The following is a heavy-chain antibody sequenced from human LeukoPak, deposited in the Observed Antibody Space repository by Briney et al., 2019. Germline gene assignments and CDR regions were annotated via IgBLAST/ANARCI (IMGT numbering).Heavy chain of an antibody. CDR2: IHYSGST. CDR1: GASISSYY. V-gene: IGHV4-59*01. D-gene: IGHD3-10*01. Sequence: SETLSLTCTVSGASISSYYWSWIRQPPGKGLEWIGYIHYSGSTNYNSSLKSRVTISLDTSKNQFSLKLRSATAADTAVYYCASIPAAIGFFGELYPFHYWGQGTLVTVSS. J-gene: IGHJ4*02. CDR3: ASIPAAIGFFGELYPFHY.